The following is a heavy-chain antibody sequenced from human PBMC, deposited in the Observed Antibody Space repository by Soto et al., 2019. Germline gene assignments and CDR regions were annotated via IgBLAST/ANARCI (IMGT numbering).Heavy chain of an antibody. D-gene: IGHD3-22*01. CDR1: GFTFRSYA. J-gene: IGHJ5*01. CDR2: VSDTGIST. V-gene: IGHV3-23*01. CDR3: AKSYFDSSGFDS. Sequence: EVPLLDSGGGLVQPGGSLRLSCAASGFTFRSYALSWVRQAPGKGLKWVSTVSDTGISTYYAGSVTGRFTISRDNSRNTVYLQMNSLRAEDTAVYYCAKSYFDSSGFDSWGLGTLVTVSS.